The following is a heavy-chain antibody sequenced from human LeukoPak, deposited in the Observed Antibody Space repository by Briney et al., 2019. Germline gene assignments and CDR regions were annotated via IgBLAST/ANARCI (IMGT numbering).Heavy chain of an antibody. V-gene: IGHV3-11*04. CDR1: GFTFSDHF. D-gene: IGHD2-2*01. CDR2: INSKGDNI. Sequence: GGSLRLSCVGSGFTFSDHFMSWIRQVPGKEPEWLSYINSKGDNILYRDSVKGRFTISRDNAKSSLYLQMNSLRADDTAVYYCARDCSSSSSSSCYPYYYYMDVWGKGTTVTVSS. J-gene: IGHJ6*03. CDR3: ARDCSSSSSSSCYPYYYYMDV.